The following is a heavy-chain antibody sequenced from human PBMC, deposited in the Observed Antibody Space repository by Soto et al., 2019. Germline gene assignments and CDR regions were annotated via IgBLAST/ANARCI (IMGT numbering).Heavy chain of an antibody. CDR3: AGDKGIVGAQSYYYYYGMDV. J-gene: IGHJ6*02. Sequence: SETLSLTCTVSGGSISSYYWSWIRQPPGKGLEWIGYIYYSGSTNYNPSLKSRVTISVDTSKNQFSLKLSSVTAADTAVYYCAGDKGIVGAQSYYYYYGMDVWGQGTTVTVSS. V-gene: IGHV4-59*01. CDR2: IYYSGST. D-gene: IGHD1-26*01. CDR1: GGSISSYY.